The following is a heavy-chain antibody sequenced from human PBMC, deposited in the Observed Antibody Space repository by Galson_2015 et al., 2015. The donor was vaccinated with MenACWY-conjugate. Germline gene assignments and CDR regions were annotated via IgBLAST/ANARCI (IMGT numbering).Heavy chain of an antibody. Sequence: SLRLSCAASGFTFSSYAMHWVRQAPGKGLEWVAVISYDGSNKFYADSVKGRFTISRDNSKNTLHLQMNSLRPEDTAVYYCARDYPTYYYGSGSYYNDWYFDLWGRGTLITVSS. CDR1: GFTFSSYA. J-gene: IGHJ2*01. V-gene: IGHV3-30*04. D-gene: IGHD3-10*01. CDR2: ISYDGSNK. CDR3: ARDYPTYYYGSGSYYNDWYFDL.